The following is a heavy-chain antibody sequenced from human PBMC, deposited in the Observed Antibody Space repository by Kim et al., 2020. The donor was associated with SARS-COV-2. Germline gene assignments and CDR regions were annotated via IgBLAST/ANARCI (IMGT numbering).Heavy chain of an antibody. CDR2: IYYSGST. CDR1: GGSISSSSYY. Sequence: SETLSLTCTVSGGSISSSSYYWGWIRQPPGKGLEWIGSIYYSGSTYYNPSLKSRVTISVDTSKNQFSLKLSSVTAADTAVYYCARRLVRGVINYGMDVWGQGTTVTVSS. CDR3: ARRLVRGVINYGMDV. V-gene: IGHV4-39*01. D-gene: IGHD3-10*01. J-gene: IGHJ6*02.